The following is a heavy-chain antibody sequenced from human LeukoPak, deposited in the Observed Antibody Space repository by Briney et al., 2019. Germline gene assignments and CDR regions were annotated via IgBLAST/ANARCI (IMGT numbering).Heavy chain of an antibody. CDR1: GFTFNSYG. CDR3: AKLGNFASGSYSD. V-gene: IGHV3-23*01. CDR2: ISDSGDNT. Sequence: GGSLRLSCAASGFTFNSYGIHWVRQAPGKGLEWVSLISDSGDNTYYADSVKGRFTISRDNSKNTLYLQMNSLRAEDTAVYYCAKLGNFASGSYSDWGQGTLVTVSS. D-gene: IGHD3-10*01. J-gene: IGHJ4*02.